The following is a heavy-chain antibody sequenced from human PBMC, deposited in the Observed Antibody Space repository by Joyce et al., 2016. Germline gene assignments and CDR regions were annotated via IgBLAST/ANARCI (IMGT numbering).Heavy chain of an antibody. V-gene: IGHV4-39*07. CDR3: ARVVEGGDNSDWFDP. J-gene: IGHJ5*02. CDR2: IYYTGST. D-gene: IGHD5-24*01. Sequence: QLQLQESGPGLVKPSETLSLNCTVSGGSISSHTNYWAWIRQSPGKGLEWIGNIYYTGSTYYNPSLESRVTISVDTAKNQFSLKLKSLTAADTAVYYCARVVEGGDNSDWFDPWGQGTLVTVSS. CDR1: GGSISSHTNY.